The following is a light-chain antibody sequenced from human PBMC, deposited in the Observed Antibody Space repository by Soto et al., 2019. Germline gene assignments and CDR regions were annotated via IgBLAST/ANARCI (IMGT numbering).Light chain of an antibody. CDR2: EVN. Sequence: QSALTQPASVSASPGQSITISCTGTSSDVGGYKFVSWYQHHPGKAPKLMIYEVNNRPSGVSHRFSGSKSGNTASLTISGLQAEDEADYYCSSFASTHTYVFGTGTKLTVL. CDR3: SSFASTHTYV. CDR1: SSDVGGYKF. V-gene: IGLV2-14*01. J-gene: IGLJ1*01.